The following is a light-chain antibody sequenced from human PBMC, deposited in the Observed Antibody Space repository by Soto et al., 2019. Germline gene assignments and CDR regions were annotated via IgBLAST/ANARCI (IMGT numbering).Light chain of an antibody. CDR2: EGS. CDR3: CSYAGSSTNV. Sequence: QSVLTQPASVSGSPGQSITISCTGTSSDVGSYNLVSWYQQHPGKAPKLMIYEGSKRPSGVSNRFSGSKSGNTDSLTISGLQAEDEADYYCCSYAGSSTNVFGTGTKLTVL. CDR1: SSDVGSYNL. J-gene: IGLJ1*01. V-gene: IGLV2-23*01.